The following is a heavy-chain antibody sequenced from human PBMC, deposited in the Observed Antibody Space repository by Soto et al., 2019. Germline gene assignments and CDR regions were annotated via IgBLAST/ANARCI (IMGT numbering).Heavy chain of an antibody. J-gene: IGHJ4*02. CDR1: GFTFSSYA. D-gene: IGHD2-21*01. CDR3: AKEWVSQGSHFDY. V-gene: IGHV3-23*01. CDR2: ISASGGST. Sequence: TGGSLRLSCAASGFTFSSYAMSWVRQAPGKGLEWVSAISASGGSTYYADSVKGRFTISRDNSKNTLYLQMNSLRAEDTAVYYCAKEWVSQGSHFDYWGQGTLVTVSS.